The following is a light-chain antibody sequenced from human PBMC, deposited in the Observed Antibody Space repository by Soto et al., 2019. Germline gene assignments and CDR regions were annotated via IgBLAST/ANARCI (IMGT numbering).Light chain of an antibody. CDR3: GTWDSSLSAGDV. CDR1: SSNIGNNY. V-gene: IGLV1-51*02. J-gene: IGLJ1*01. Sequence: QSVLTQPPSVSAAPGQKVTISCSGSSSNIGNNYVSWYQQLPGTAPKLLIYENNKRPSGIPDRFSGSKSGTSATLGITGLQTGDEADYYCGTWDSSLSAGDVFGTETKLTVL. CDR2: ENN.